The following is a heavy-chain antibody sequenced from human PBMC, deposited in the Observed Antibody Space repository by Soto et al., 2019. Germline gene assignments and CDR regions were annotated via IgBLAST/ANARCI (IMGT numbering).Heavy chain of an antibody. V-gene: IGHV4-59*02. CDR3: ARVAYGSGSYYAPYYYYATDV. J-gene: IGHJ6*02. D-gene: IGHD3-10*01. Sequence: SETLCLTCTVSGASVSSYYWSWIRQPPGKGLEWLGYILYTGNTNYKPSLKSRVTTSVDTSNNQVSLQLTAVTAAATAVYFCARVAYGSGSYYAPYYYYATDVWGQATPVTAS. CDR1: GASVSSYY. CDR2: ILYTGNT.